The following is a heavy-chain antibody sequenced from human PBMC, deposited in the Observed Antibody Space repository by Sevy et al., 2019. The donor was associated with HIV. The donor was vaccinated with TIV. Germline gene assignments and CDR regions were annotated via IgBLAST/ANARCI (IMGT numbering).Heavy chain of an antibody. CDR2: ISYDINNK. J-gene: IGHJ6*02. CDR1: GFTFFAYT. V-gene: IGHV3-30-3*01. D-gene: IGHD3-3*02. Sequence: GGSLRLSCAASGFTFFAYTMHWVRQAPGKGLEWVALISYDINNKYYADSVKGRFTISRDNSKNTLYLQKNSLRPEDTAVYYCARDLASSGNGLDVWGQGTTVTVSS. CDR3: ARDLASSGNGLDV.